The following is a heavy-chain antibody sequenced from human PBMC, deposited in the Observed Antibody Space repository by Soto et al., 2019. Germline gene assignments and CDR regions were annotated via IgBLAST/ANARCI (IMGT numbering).Heavy chain of an antibody. J-gene: IGHJ6*03. Sequence: QAQLVQSGAEVRKPGSSVRVSCKSSGGRFNTYVITWVRQAPGPGLEWMGGIIPVYRTTMYAQHFEDRVTITADESTSTAYMEVSSLRSEDTAVDYCARGDSRGYYMDVCGQGTKVTVSS. CDR1: GGRFNTYV. V-gene: IGHV1-69*12. CDR3: ARGDSRGYYMDV. CDR2: IIPVYRTT. D-gene: IGHD3-10*01.